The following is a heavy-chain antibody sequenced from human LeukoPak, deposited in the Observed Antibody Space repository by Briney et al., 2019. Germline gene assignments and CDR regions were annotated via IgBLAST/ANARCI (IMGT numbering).Heavy chain of an antibody. Sequence: ASVKVSCKASGYTFTNYYLHWVRQAPGHGLEWMAIINPSDGGTYYEQKLQGRVTVTRDTSTSTVYMELSSLRSEDTAVYYCARDTRTMTAVTRGQHYYYGLDVWGQGTTVTVSS. CDR3: ARDTRTMTAVTRGQHYYYGLDV. J-gene: IGHJ6*02. CDR2: INPSDGGT. D-gene: IGHD4-17*01. V-gene: IGHV1-46*01. CDR1: GYTFTNYY.